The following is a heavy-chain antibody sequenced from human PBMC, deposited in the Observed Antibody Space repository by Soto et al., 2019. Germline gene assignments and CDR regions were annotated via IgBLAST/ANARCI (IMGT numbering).Heavy chain of an antibody. Sequence: VASVKVSCKASGYTFTSYAMNWVRQAPGQGLEWMGWINTNTGNPTYAQGFTGRFVFSLDTSVSTAYLQICSLKAEDTAVYYCARDSPTYSGYGSFDPWGQGTLVTVSS. CDR3: ARDSPTYSGYGSFDP. V-gene: IGHV7-4-1*01. CDR1: GYTFTSYA. CDR2: INTNTGNP. D-gene: IGHD5-12*01. J-gene: IGHJ5*02.